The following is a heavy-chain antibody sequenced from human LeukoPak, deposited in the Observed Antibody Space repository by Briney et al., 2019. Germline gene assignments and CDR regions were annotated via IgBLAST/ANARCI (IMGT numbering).Heavy chain of an antibody. CDR1: GYTFTGYY. D-gene: IGHD3-3*01. CDR3: ARGSRIFGVVITNNWFDP. CDR2: INPNSGGT. V-gene: IGHV1-2*02. Sequence: ASVKVFCKASGYTFTGYYMHWVRQAPGQGLEWMGWINPNSGGTNYAQKFQGRVTMTRDTSISTAYMELSRLRSDDTAVYYCARGSRIFGVVITNNWFDPWGQGTLVTVSS. J-gene: IGHJ5*02.